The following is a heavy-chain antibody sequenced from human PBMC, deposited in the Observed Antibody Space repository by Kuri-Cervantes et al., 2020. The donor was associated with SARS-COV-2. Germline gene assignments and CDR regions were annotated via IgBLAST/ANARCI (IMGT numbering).Heavy chain of an antibody. CDR1: GGSISSYY. CDR2: IYYSGST. V-gene: IGHV4-59*01. J-gene: IGHJ4*02. CDR3: ARGGYSSGWYAVD. D-gene: IGHD6-19*01. Sequence: SETLSLTCTVSGGSISSYYWSWIRQPPRKGLEWIGYIYYSGSTNYNPSLKSRVTISVDTSKNQFSLKLSSVTAADTAVYYCARGGYSSGWYAVDWGQGTLVTVSS.